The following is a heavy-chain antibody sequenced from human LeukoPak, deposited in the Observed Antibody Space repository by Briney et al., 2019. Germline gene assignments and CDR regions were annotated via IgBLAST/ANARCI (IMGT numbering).Heavy chain of an antibody. Sequence: GGSLRLSCAASGFTFDHYAMSWVRQAPGKGLEWVSAISGSGGSTYYADSVKGRFTISRDNSKNTLYLQMNSLRAEDTAVYYCAKDTVPYYDFWSGYYYYMDVWGKGTTVTVSS. J-gene: IGHJ6*03. V-gene: IGHV3-23*01. CDR2: ISGSGGST. CDR1: GFTFDHYA. D-gene: IGHD3-3*01. CDR3: AKDTVPYYDFWSGYYYYMDV.